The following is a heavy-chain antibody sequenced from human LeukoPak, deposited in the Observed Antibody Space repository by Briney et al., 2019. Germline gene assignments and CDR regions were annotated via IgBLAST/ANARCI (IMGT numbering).Heavy chain of an antibody. D-gene: IGHD5-18*01. CDR3: ARVRYSYGQLGSDY. V-gene: IGHV3-53*01. CDR2: IYSGGST. Sequence: GGSLRLSCAASGFTVSSNYMSWVRQAPGKGLEWVSVIYSGGSTYYADSVKGRFTISRDNSKNTLYLQMNSLRAEDTAVYYCARVRYSYGQLGSDYWGQGTLVTVSS. J-gene: IGHJ4*02. CDR1: GFTVSSNY.